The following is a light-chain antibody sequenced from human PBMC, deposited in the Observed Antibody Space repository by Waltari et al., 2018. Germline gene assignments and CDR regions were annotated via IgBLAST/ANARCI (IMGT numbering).Light chain of an antibody. J-gene: IGLJ2*01. CDR2: NNF. V-gene: IGLV1-44*01. Sequence: QSVLTQPPSASGTPRQRVTISCSGSNSNIGRNTVNWYQQFPGAAPTLLVYNNFQPPSGVPDRFAGSKSGTSASLAILGVRPEDEADYYCATWDDSLNGPVFGGGTKLTVL. CDR1: NSNIGRNT. CDR3: ATWDDSLNGPV.